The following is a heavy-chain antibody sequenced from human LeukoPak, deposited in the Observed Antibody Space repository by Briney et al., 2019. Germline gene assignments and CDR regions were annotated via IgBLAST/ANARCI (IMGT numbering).Heavy chain of an antibody. CDR1: GYTFTSYY. Sequence: GASVKVSCKTSGYTFTSYYIHWVRQAPGQGLEWMGWINPSSGGKEYAQRFQGRVTMSGDTSISTAYMELSRLGSDDTAVYYCARDRGSSWYVDYWGQGTLVTVSS. V-gene: IGHV1-2*02. CDR3: ARDRGSSWYVDY. D-gene: IGHD6-13*01. CDR2: INPSSGGK. J-gene: IGHJ4*02.